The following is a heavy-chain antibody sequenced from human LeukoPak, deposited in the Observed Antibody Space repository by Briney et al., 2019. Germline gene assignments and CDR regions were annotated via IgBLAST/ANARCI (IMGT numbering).Heavy chain of an antibody. CDR3: ARVAGQGYDFWSGHNWFDP. Sequence: GGSLRLSCAASGFTFSSYCMSWVRQAPGKGLEWVANIKQNGSKKYYVDSVKGRFTISRDNAKNSLYPQMNSLRAEDTAVYYCARVAGQGYDFWSGHNWFDPWGQGTLVTVSS. CDR1: GFTFSSYC. D-gene: IGHD3-3*01. J-gene: IGHJ5*02. V-gene: IGHV3-7*01. CDR2: IKQNGSKK.